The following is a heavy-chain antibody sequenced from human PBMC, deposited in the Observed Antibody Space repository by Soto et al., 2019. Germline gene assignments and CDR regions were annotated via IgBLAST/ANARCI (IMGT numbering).Heavy chain of an antibody. CDR1: GFTFSSYA. CDR2: ISGSGGST. D-gene: IGHD3-10*01. J-gene: IGHJ4*02. Sequence: GGSLRLSCAASGFTFSSYAMSWVRQAPGKGLEWVSAISGSGGSTYYADSVKGRFTISRDNSKNTLYLQMNSLRAGDTAVYYCAKDMGSYGSGNLVGYYFDYWGQGTLVTVSS. V-gene: IGHV3-23*01. CDR3: AKDMGSYGSGNLVGYYFDY.